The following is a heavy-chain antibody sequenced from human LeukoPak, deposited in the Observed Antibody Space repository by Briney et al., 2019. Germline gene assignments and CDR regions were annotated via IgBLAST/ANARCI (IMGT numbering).Heavy chain of an antibody. CDR2: IKQDGSEK. CDR1: GFTFSSYW. CDR3: AKDQLWFGELLEENWFDP. J-gene: IGHJ5*02. D-gene: IGHD3-10*01. V-gene: IGHV3-7*01. Sequence: GGSLRLSCAASGFTFSSYWMSWVRQAPGKGLEWVANIKQDGSEKYYVDSVKGRFTISRDNAKNSLYLQMNSLRAEDTAVYYCAKDQLWFGELLEENWFDPWGQGTLVTVSS.